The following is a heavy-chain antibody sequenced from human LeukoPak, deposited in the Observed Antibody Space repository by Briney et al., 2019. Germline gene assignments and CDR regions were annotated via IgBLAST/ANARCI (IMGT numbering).Heavy chain of an antibody. CDR3: ARYYDSGFDI. D-gene: IGHD3-22*01. CDR1: GGSISSYY. Sequence: PSETLSLTCTVSGGSISSYYWSWIRQPPGKGLEWIGYIYYSGSTNYNPSLKSRVTISVDTSKNQFSLKLSSVTAADTAVYYCARYYDSGFDIWGQGTMVTVSS. V-gene: IGHV4-59*01. J-gene: IGHJ3*02. CDR2: IYYSGST.